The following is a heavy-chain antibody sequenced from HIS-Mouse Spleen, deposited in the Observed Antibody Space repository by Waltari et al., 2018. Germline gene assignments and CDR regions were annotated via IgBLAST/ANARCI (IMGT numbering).Heavy chain of an antibody. CDR3: AKGHVGGYGDYLDY. D-gene: IGHD4-17*01. CDR1: GFTFSSYG. V-gene: IGHV3-30*18. CDR2: IAYDGSNK. J-gene: IGHJ4*02. Sequence: QVQLVESGGGVVQPGRSLRLSCAASGFTFSSYGMHWVRQGPGKGLEWVAVIAYDGSNKYYADSVKGRFTISRDNSKNTLYLQMNSLRAEDTAVYYCAKGHVGGYGDYLDYWGQGTLVTVSS.